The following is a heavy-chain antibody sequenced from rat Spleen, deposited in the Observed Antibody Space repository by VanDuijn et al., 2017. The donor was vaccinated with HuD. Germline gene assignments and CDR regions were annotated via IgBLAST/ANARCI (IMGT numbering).Heavy chain of an antibody. V-gene: IGHV5S10*01. CDR1: GFTFSDYN. CDR3: TTGDYGYTRLFVY. D-gene: IGHD1-9*01. Sequence: EVQLVESGGGLVQPGRSLKLSCVASGFTFSDYNMAWVRQAPKKGLEWVATIIYDGTRAFYRDSVQGRFTISRDNAKSSLYLQMDSLRSEDTATYYCTTGDYGYTRLFVYWGQGTLVTVSS. CDR2: IIYDGTRA. J-gene: IGHJ3*01.